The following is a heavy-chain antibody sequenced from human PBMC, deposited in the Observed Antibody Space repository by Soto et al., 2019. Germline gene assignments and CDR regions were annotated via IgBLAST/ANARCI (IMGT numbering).Heavy chain of an antibody. D-gene: IGHD3-22*01. J-gene: IGHJ5*02. CDR1: EDTLSSYA. V-gene: IGHV1-69*06. Sequence: ASVKVSCKASEDTLSSYAISWVRQAPGQGLEWMGGIIPFSGTANYAQKFQGRVTITADKSTSTAYMELSSLRSEDTAVCYCVREGYYDSSGYYPGWFDPWGQGTLVTVSS. CDR3: VREGYYDSSGYYPGWFDP. CDR2: IIPFSGTA.